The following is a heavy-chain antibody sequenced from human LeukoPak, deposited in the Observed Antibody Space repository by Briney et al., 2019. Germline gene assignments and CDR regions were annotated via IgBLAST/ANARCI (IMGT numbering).Heavy chain of an antibody. Sequence: PGGSLRLSCAASGFTFSSYWMTWVRQAPGKGLEWVGNIKGDGSEKYYVDSVKGRFTISRDNAKNSLYLQMNSLRAEDTAVYYCARDLRFLEDYWGQGTLVTVSS. CDR2: IKGDGSEK. D-gene: IGHD3-3*01. CDR1: GFTFSSYW. J-gene: IGHJ4*02. CDR3: ARDLRFLEDY. V-gene: IGHV3-7*01.